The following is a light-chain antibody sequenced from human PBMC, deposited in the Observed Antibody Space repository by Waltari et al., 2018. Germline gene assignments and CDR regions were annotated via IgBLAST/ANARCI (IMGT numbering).Light chain of an antibody. J-gene: IGLJ2*01. CDR2: EVS. CDR3: SSYTSSSTLV. Sequence: QSALTQPASVSGSPGQSLTISCTGTSSDVGGYNSVSWYQQHPGKAPKLMIYEVSNRPSGASNRFSGSKSGNTASLTISGLQAEDEADYYCSSYTSSSTLVFGGGTKLTVL. CDR1: SSDVGGYNS. V-gene: IGLV2-14*01.